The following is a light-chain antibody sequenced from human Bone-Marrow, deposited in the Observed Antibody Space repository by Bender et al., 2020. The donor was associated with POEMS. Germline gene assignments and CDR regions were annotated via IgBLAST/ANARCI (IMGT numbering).Light chain of an antibody. Sequence: QSALTQPRSVSGSPRQTVAISCTGTSSDVGGYHYVSWFQHHPGKAPKLIIFGVSQRPSGIPDRFSAFKSGNTATLIMRRVEAGDEADYHCQVWDSSSDVWLFGGGTKLTVL. V-gene: IGLV2-11*01. CDR3: QVWDSSSDVWL. CDR2: GVS. CDR1: SSDVGGYHY. J-gene: IGLJ3*02.